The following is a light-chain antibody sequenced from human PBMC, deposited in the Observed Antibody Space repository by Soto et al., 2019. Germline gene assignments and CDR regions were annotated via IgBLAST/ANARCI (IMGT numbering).Light chain of an antibody. J-gene: IGLJ3*02. Sequence: QSALTQSASVSGSPGQSITISCTGTSSDVGGYNSVSWYQQHPGKAPKLMIYEVNNRPSGVSDRFSGSKSGNTASLTISGLQADDEADYYCSSYTISSTWVFGGGTKLTVL. CDR2: EVN. CDR3: SSYTISSTWV. V-gene: IGLV2-14*01. CDR1: SSDVGGYNS.